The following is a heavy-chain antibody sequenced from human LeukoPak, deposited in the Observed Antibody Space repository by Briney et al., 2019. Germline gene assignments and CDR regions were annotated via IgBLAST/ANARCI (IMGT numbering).Heavy chain of an antibody. CDR2: IYYSGSA. V-gene: IGHV4-59*01. CDR1: VGSISSDY. CDR3: TRDPGPDTSGWYIVDY. D-gene: IGHD6-19*01. J-gene: IGHJ4*02. Sequence: PSETLSLTCTVSVGSISSDYWSWGREPPGQGLEWMGHIYYSGSAIYNPSLTSRATISLDTSKNQFSLKLNSVTAADTAVYYCTRDPGPDTSGWYIVDYWGQGTLVTVSS.